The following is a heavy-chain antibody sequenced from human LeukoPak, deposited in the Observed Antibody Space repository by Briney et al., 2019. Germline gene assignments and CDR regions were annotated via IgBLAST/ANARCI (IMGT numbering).Heavy chain of an antibody. CDR1: GGSFSGYY. CDR3: TTDLGTYYHGSQRLIPIDY. V-gene: IGHV3-15*01. J-gene: IGHJ4*02. D-gene: IGHD3-10*01. CDR2: IKSKTDGETT. Sequence: ETLSLTCAVYGGSFSGYYWSWTRQPPGKGLEWIGRIKSKTDGETTNYAEPVRGRFTISRDDSKSAVYLQMNSLKIEDTAVYYCTTDLGTYYHGSQRLIPIDYWGQETLVTVSS.